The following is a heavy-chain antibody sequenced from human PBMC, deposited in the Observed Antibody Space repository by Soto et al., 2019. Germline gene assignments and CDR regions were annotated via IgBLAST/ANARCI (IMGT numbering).Heavy chain of an antibody. CDR1: GGSISGSSYY. CDR3: ARTYGSGSRGTLDI. Sequence: SETLSLTCTVSGGSISGSSYYWNWIRQPPGKGLEWIGSIFYGGNAYYNPSLKSRVIISVDTSKNLFSLNLSSVTAADTAVYYCARTYGSGSRGTLDIWGQGTMVTVSS. CDR2: IFYGGNA. V-gene: IGHV4-39*01. J-gene: IGHJ3*02. D-gene: IGHD3-10*01.